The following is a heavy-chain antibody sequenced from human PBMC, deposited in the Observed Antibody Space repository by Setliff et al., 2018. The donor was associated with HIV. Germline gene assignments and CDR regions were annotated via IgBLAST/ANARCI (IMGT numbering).Heavy chain of an antibody. D-gene: IGHD2-21*01. Sequence: SVKVSCKASGDTFRSYAISWVRQAPGQGLEWMGRIVPTLGSVNYAQKFQGRVTITADKPTTTAYMQIVGLTSEDTAIYYCARRHLEYCGGDCYYYSMDVWGKGTTVTVSS. J-gene: IGHJ6*03. CDR3: ARRHLEYCGGDCYYYSMDV. CDR1: GDTFRSYA. V-gene: IGHV1-69*04. CDR2: IVPTLGSV.